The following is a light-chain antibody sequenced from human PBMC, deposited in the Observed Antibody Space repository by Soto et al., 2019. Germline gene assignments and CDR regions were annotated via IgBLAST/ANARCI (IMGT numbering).Light chain of an antibody. J-gene: IGKJ1*01. V-gene: IGKV1-27*01. Sequence: DIQMTQSPYALSASIGDRVTITCRASQGIANYLAWYQQQPGKVPKLLIYAASSLQSGVPSRFSGSGSGTDFTLTISGRHRADVATSYFQKYKGDLWPVGQGTKV. CDR2: AAS. CDR1: QGIANY. CDR3: QKYKGDLWP.